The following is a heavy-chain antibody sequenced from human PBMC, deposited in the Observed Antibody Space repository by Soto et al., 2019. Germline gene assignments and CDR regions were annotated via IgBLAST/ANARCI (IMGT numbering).Heavy chain of an antibody. J-gene: IGHJ4*02. V-gene: IGHV4-30-4*01. Sequence: PSETLSLTCTVSGGSISSGDYYWSWIRQPPGKGLEWIGYIYYSGSTYYNPSLKSRVTISVDTSKNQFSLKLSSVTAADTAVYYCARCTTSTYYYDSSGFDPRYYFDYWGQGTLVTVSS. CDR3: ARCTTSTYYYDSSGFDPRYYFDY. D-gene: IGHD3-22*01. CDR2: IYYSGST. CDR1: GGSISSGDYY.